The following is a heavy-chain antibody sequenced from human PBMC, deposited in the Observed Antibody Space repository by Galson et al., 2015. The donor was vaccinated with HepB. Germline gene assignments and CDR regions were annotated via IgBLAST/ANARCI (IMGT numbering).Heavy chain of an antibody. CDR1: GFTFSSYA. V-gene: IGHV3-23*01. D-gene: IGHD6-19*01. J-gene: IGHJ4*02. Sequence: SLRLSCAASGFTFSSYAMSWVRQAPGKGLEWVSAISGSGGSTYYADSVKGRFTISRDNSKNTLYLQMNSLRAEDTAVYYCARDLHHIAVAEYYFDYWGQGTLVTVSS. CDR2: ISGSGGST. CDR3: ARDLHHIAVAEYYFDY.